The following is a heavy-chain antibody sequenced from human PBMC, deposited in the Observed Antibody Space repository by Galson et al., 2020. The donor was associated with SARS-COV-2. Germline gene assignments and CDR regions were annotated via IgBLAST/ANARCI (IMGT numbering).Heavy chain of an antibody. Sequence: SETLSLTCAVSGASISSGGYSWSWIRQPPGKGLEWIGYISHSGSTYYNPSLKSRITISVDRSKNQFSLKLSSVTAADTAVYYCARFHYGEYAPEALDIWGQGTMVTVSS. V-gene: IGHV4-30-2*01. CDR2: ISHSGST. CDR1: GASISSGGYS. CDR3: ARFHYGEYAPEALDI. J-gene: IGHJ3*02. D-gene: IGHD4-17*01.